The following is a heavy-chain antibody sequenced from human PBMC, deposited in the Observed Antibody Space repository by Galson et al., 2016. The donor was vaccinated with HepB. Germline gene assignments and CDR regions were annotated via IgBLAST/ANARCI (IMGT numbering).Heavy chain of an antibody. D-gene: IGHD3-3*01. J-gene: IGHJ6*02. V-gene: IGHV4-59*01. CDR2: IYYTGNT. Sequence: ETLSLTCAVSGGFISSYYWSWIRQPPGKGLEWIGYIYYTGNTNYNPSLKSRVTISVDTSKNQFSLKLSSVTAADTAVYYCARELRFSPGSYYVGMDVWGLGTTVIVSS. CDR3: ARELRFSPGSYYVGMDV. CDR1: GGFISSYY.